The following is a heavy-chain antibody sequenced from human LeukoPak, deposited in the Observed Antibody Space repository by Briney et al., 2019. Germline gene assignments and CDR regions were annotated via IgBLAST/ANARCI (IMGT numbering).Heavy chain of an antibody. CDR3: TRRLDD. J-gene: IGHJ4*02. D-gene: IGHD3-16*01. Sequence: GGSLRLSCAASGFSLNSDWMDWVRQAPGKGLEWVANIKHDESEKNYLDSVKGRFTISRDNAQNSLYLQMNGLRVEDTAVYYCTRRLDDWGQGTLVTVSS. CDR1: GFSLNSDW. V-gene: IGHV3-7*01. CDR2: IKHDESEK.